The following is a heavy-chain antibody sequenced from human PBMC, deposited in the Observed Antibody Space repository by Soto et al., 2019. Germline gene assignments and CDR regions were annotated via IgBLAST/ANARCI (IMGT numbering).Heavy chain of an antibody. Sequence: QVHLVQSGAEVKKPGASVTVSCKTSGYTFSNYDITWVRQAPGQGLEWMGWISSYKGHTNYAQKLQSTVYXPXXXSXXTAYMELSNLRYADTPMYYCARRALSDCIGENGYHYNWFDPWGQGTLVSVSS. CDR1: GYTFSNYD. V-gene: IGHV1-18*01. CDR3: ARRALSDCIGENGYHYNWFDP. CDR2: ISSYKGHT. J-gene: IGHJ5*02. D-gene: IGHD5-12*01.